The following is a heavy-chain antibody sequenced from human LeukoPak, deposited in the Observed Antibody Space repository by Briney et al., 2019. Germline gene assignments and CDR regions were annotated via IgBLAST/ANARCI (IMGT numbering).Heavy chain of an antibody. CDR2: ISYDGSNK. D-gene: IGHD5-12*01. V-gene: IGHV3-30*18. CDR1: GFTFSNYG. CDR3: AKDWYSGYDISDD. Sequence: PGGSLRLSCAASGFTFSNYGMHWVRQAPGKGLEWVAVISYDGSNKYYADSVKGRFTISRDNSKNTLYLQMNSLRAEDTAVYYCAKDWYSGYDISDDWGQGTQVTVSS. J-gene: IGHJ4*02.